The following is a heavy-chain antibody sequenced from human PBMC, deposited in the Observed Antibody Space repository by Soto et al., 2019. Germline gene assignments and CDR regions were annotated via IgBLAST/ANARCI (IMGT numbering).Heavy chain of an antibody. D-gene: IGHD1-1*01. CDR1: GYRFTNYG. J-gene: IGHJ5*02. CDR3: VRRLVAAIGIYWFYR. V-gene: IGHV1-3*01. CDR2: INAANGDT. Sequence: DASVKRSCSASGYRFTNYGMHWLLQAPGHRLEWMGWINAANGDTKYSPKFQGRVTITRDTSASTAYMELSSLRSEDTAVYYCVRRLVAAIGIYWFYRWVKRPLVTVSS.